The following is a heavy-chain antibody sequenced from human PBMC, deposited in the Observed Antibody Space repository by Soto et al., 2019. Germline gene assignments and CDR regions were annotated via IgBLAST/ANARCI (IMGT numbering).Heavy chain of an antibody. D-gene: IGHD1-26*01. CDR1: GFTFNNYA. Sequence: EVQLLESGGGLVQPGGSLTLSCAASGFTFNNYAMNWVRQAPGKGLEWVSAISGSGDKTYYADSVKGRFTISRYISKNVVYLQMNSLRADEAAVYYCAKWVGRFRYEFNYWGQGTLVSVSS. J-gene: IGHJ4*02. CDR3: AKWVGRFRYEFNY. CDR2: ISGSGDKT. V-gene: IGHV3-23*01.